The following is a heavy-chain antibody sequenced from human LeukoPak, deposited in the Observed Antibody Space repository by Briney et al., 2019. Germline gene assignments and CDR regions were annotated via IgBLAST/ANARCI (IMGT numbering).Heavy chain of an antibody. Sequence: GGSLRLSCAASGFTFSSYAMHWVRQAPGKGLEWGAVISYDGSNKYYADSVKGRFTISRDNSKNTLYLQMNSLRAEDTAVYYCAKDVEYWGQGTLVAVSS. CDR3: AKDVEY. CDR2: ISYDGSNK. D-gene: IGHD2-21*01. CDR1: GFTFSSYA. J-gene: IGHJ4*02. V-gene: IGHV3-30-3*01.